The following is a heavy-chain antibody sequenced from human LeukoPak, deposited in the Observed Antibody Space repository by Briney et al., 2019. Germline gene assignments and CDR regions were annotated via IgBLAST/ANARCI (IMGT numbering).Heavy chain of an antibody. V-gene: IGHV3-23*01. J-gene: IGHJ3*02. CDR2: ISGSGGST. D-gene: IGHD2-15*01. CDR3: AISPRGYGSGCSWYGGAFDI. CDR1: GFTFRGYA. Sequence: GGSLRLSCADPGFTFRGYALRWVRQAPGKGLEWVSAISGSGGSTYYADSVKGRFTISRDNSKNTLYLQMNSLAAEDTAVYYCAISPRGYGSGCSWYGGAFDIWGQGTMVTVSS.